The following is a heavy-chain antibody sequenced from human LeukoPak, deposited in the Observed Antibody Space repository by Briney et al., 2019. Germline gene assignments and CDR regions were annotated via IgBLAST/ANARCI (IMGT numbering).Heavy chain of an antibody. CDR3: VRELEGGLGDY. J-gene: IGHJ4*02. D-gene: IGHD2-15*01. CDR2: IWYDGSNK. CDR1: GFTFSSYG. V-gene: IGHV3-33*07. Sequence: GGSLRLSCAASGFTFSSYGMYWVRQAPGKGLEWVAVIWYDGSNKYYADSVKGRFTISRDNSKNTLYLQMKSLSAEDTAVYYCVRELEGGLGDYWGQGTLVTVSS.